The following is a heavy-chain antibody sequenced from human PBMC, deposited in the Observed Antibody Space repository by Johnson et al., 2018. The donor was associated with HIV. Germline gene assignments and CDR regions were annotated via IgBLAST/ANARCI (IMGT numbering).Heavy chain of an antibody. CDR3: ARDGAADNAFDI. CDR1: GFTFSSYG. J-gene: IGHJ3*02. D-gene: IGHD3-16*01. Sequence: QVQLVESGGGVVQPGGSLRLSCAASGFTFSSYGMHWVRQAPGKGLEWVAFTRYDGSNKNYADSVKGRFTISRDNAKNTLYLQMNSLRAEDTAVYYCARDGAADNAFDIWGQGTMVTVSS. CDR2: TRYDGSNK. V-gene: IGHV3-30*02.